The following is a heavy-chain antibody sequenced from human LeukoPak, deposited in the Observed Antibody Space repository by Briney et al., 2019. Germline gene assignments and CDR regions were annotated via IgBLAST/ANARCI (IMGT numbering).Heavy chain of an antibody. Sequence: GGSLRLSCAASGFTFSNYNMNWVRQAPGKGLEWVSSISSSSSYIYYTDSMKGRFTISRDNAKNSLYLQMNSLRAEDTAVYYCARGGRYSYGTFQIDYWGQGTLVTVSS. CDR1: GFTFSNYN. V-gene: IGHV3-21*01. D-gene: IGHD5-18*01. J-gene: IGHJ4*02. CDR2: ISSSSSYI. CDR3: ARGGRYSYGTFQIDY.